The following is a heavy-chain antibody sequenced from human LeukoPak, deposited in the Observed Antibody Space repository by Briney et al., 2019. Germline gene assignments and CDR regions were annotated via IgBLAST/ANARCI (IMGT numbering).Heavy chain of an antibody. CDR3: AREGGPSRPLDY. J-gene: IGHJ4*02. V-gene: IGHV4-59*12. CDR1: GGSISSYY. Sequence: SETLSLTCTVSGGSISSYYWSWIRQPPGKGLEWIGEVNLQGSTNYNPSLMGRVAISVDTSENHGSLQLTSLTAADTAVYYCAREGGPSRPLDYSGQGTLVTVS. CDR2: VNLQGST. D-gene: IGHD3-16*01.